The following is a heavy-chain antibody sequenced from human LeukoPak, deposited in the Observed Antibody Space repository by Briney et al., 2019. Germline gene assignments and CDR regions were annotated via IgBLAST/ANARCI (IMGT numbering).Heavy chain of an antibody. J-gene: IGHJ4*02. CDR3: ASSRGQVLLWFGESHYFDY. CDR1: GGSISSSSYY. CDR2: IYYSGST. Sequence: SETLSLTCTVSGGSISSSSYYWDWIRQPPGKGLEWIGNIYYSGSTYYNPSLKSRVTISLDTSKNQFSLKLISVTAADTAVYYCASSRGQVLLWFGESHYFDYWGQGTLVTVSS. D-gene: IGHD3-10*01. V-gene: IGHV4-39*07.